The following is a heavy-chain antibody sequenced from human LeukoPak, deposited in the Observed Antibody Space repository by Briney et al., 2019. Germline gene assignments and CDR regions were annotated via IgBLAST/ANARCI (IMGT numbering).Heavy chain of an antibody. V-gene: IGHV3-7*01. Sequence: GGSLRLSCAASGFTFSNYAMNWVRQVPGKGLEWVASVKPDGSDNFYVDSVEGRFTISRDNARYSLFLQMNSLRVEDTAVYYCVRENQLRCWGQGTLVSVSS. CDR2: VKPDGSDN. J-gene: IGHJ4*02. CDR3: VRENQLRC. D-gene: IGHD5-12*01. CDR1: GFTFSNYA.